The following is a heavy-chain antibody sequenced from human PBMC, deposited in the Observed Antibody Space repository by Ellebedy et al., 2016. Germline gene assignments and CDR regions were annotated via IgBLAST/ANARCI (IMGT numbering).Heavy chain of an antibody. D-gene: IGHD6-13*01. CDR1: GGSFSGYY. CDR3: ARHNPYSSSWTGTFDY. J-gene: IGHJ4*02. Sequence: SETLSLTCAVHGGSFSGYYWGWIRQPPGKGLEWIGCIYYSGITYYNPSLRSRVTISVDTSKNQFSLRLSSVTAADTAVYYCARHNPYSSSWTGTFDYWGQGTLVTVSS. V-gene: IGHV4-39*01. CDR2: IYYSGIT.